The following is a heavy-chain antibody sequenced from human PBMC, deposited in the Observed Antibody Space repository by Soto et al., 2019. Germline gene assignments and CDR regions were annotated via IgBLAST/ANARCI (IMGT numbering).Heavy chain of an antibody. CDR3: ARVNQLAPKRNAFDI. V-gene: IGHV4-59*01. CDR2: VHYSGST. Sequence: PSETLSLTCSFSVGSITSYFWTWVRQPPGKGLEWIGYVHYSGSTNYNPSLKSRVTMSVDTSKNHFSLRLSSVTAADTAVYYCARVNQLAPKRNAFDIWGQGTMVTVSS. D-gene: IGHD2-2*01. CDR1: VGSITSYF. J-gene: IGHJ3*02.